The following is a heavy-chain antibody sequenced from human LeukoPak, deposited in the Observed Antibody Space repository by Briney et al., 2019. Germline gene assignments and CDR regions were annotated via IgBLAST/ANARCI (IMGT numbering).Heavy chain of an antibody. CDR3: AKGGDIDILNSHDAFDI. J-gene: IGHJ3*02. V-gene: IGHV3-9*01. Sequence: GGSLRLSCAASGFTLDDYAMHWVRQAPGKGLEWVSGINWNSGNIGYADSVKGRFTISRDNAKNSLYLQMTSLRAEDTALYYCAKGGDIDILNSHDAFDIWGQGTMVTVSS. CDR2: INWNSGNI. D-gene: IGHD3-9*01. CDR1: GFTLDDYA.